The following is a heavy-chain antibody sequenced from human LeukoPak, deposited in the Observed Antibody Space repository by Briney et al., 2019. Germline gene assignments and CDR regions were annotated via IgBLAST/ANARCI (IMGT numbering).Heavy chain of an antibody. D-gene: IGHD1-26*01. J-gene: IGHJ4*02. CDR3: ARVIVGATLGRRN. CDR1: GGTFSSYA. Sequence: SVKVSCKASGGTFSSYAISWVRQAPGQGLEWMGRIIPIFGTANYAQKFQGRVTITTDESTSTAYMELSSLRSEDTAVYYCARVIVGATLGRRNWGQGTLVTVSS. CDR2: IIPIFGTA. V-gene: IGHV1-69*05.